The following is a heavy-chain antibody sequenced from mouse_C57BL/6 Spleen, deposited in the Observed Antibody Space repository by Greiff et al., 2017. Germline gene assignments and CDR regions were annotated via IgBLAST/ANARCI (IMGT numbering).Heavy chain of an antibody. CDR2: IDPETGGT. J-gene: IGHJ2*01. CDR3: TRSGGNYVQY. Sequence: QVQLKESGAELVRPGASVTLSCKASGYTFTDYEMHWVKQTPVHGLEWIGAIDPETGGTAYNQKFKGKAILTADKSSSTDYMELRSLTSEDSAVYYCTRSGGNYVQYWGQGTTLTVSS. CDR1: GYTFTDYE. V-gene: IGHV1-15*01. D-gene: IGHD2-1*01.